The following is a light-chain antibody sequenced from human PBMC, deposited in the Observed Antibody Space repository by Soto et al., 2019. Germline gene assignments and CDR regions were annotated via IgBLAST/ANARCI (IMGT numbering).Light chain of an antibody. J-gene: IGKJ1*01. V-gene: IGKV3-15*01. Sequence: EMLMTQSPATLSVSPVERVSLSCSAIQSVTNKLAWYQQRPGQPPRLLLYDASTRATGVPATFSGSGSGTDFTLTISSLQSEDLGVYYCLQYHYWPWTFGQGTKVDIK. CDR1: QSVTNK. CDR2: DAS. CDR3: LQYHYWPWT.